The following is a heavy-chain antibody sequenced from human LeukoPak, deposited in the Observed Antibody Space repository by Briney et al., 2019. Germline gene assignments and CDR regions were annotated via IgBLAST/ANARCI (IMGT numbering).Heavy chain of an antibody. V-gene: IGHV1-69*06. J-gene: IGHJ5*02. D-gene: IGHD3-3*01. CDR1: GGTFSSYA. CDR2: IIPIFGTA. CDR3: ARDLSRLRFLGVKVDP. Sequence: GASVKVSCKASGGTFSSYAISWVRQAPGQGLEWMGGIIPIFGTANYAQKFQGRVTITADKSTSTAYMELRSLRSDDTAVYYCARDLSRLRFLGVKVDPWGQGTLVTVSS.